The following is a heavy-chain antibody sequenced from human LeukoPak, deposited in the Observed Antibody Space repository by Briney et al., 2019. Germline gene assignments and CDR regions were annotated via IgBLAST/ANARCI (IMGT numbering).Heavy chain of an antibody. CDR3: ASKGATYSSSWYYFDY. V-gene: IGHV4-39*01. D-gene: IGHD6-13*01. CDR1: GGSISSSSYY. J-gene: IGHJ4*02. Sequence: PSDALSLTCTVSGGSISSSSYYWGSIRQPPGKGLEWIGSIYYSGSTYYNPSLKSRVTISVDTSQNQSSLKLSSVTAADTAVYYCASKGATYSSSWYYFDYWGQGTLVTVSS. CDR2: IYYSGST.